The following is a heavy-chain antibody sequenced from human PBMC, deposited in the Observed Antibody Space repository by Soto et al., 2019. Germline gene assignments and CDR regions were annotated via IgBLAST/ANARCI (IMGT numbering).Heavy chain of an antibody. J-gene: IGHJ5*02. D-gene: IGHD3-10*01. CDR3: ARDLIRVNWFDP. CDR2: IIPILGIA. V-gene: IGHV1-69*04. CDR1: GGTFSSYT. Sequence: GASVKVSCKASGGTFSSYTISWVRQAPGQGLEWMGRIIPILGIANYAQKFQGRVTITADKSTSTAYMELSSLRSEDTAVYYCARDLIRVNWFDPWGQGTLVTVSS.